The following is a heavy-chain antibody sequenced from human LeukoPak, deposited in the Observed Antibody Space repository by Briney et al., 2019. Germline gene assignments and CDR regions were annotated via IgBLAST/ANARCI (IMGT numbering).Heavy chain of an antibody. CDR3: ARGVDKEP. Sequence: GGSLRLSCAASGFTFSNYEMNWVRQAPGRGLEWISYISSISATIFYADSVKGRFTISRDNAKNSLYLQMNSLRAEDTAVYYCARGVDKEPWGQGTLVTVSS. V-gene: IGHV3-48*03. CDR2: ISSISATI. D-gene: IGHD5-12*01. CDR1: GFTFSNYE. J-gene: IGHJ4*02.